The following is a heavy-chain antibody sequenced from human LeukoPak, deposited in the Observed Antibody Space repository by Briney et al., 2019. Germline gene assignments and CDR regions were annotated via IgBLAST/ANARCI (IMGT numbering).Heavy chain of an antibody. CDR2: FDPEDGET. CDR1: GYTLTELS. Sequence: ASVKVSCKVSGYTLTELSMHWVRQTPGKGREWMGGFDPEDGETIYAQKFQGRVTMTEDTSTDTAYMELSRLRSEDTAVYYRATEERKAYYDSSGYLNYYYYMDVWGKGTTVTISS. D-gene: IGHD3-22*01. V-gene: IGHV1-24*01. J-gene: IGHJ6*03. CDR3: ATEERKAYYDSSGYLNYYYYMDV.